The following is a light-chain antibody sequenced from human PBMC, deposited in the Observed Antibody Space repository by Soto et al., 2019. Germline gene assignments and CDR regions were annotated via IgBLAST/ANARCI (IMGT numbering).Light chain of an antibody. CDR3: QQYGNSPT. J-gene: IGKJ1*01. CDR2: GAS. V-gene: IGKV3-20*01. CDR1: QNLGSSS. Sequence: EIVLTQSPGTLSLSPGERATLSCRASQNLGSSSSAWYQQKPGQAPRLLIYGASTRATGIPDRFSGSGSGTDFTLTISRLEPEDCALYYCQQYGNSPTFGQGTKVEIK.